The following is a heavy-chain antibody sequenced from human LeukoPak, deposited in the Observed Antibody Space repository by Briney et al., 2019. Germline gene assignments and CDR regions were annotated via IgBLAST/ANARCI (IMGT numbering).Heavy chain of an antibody. J-gene: IGHJ4*02. D-gene: IGHD3-10*01. V-gene: IGHV3-30*03. CDR2: ISYDGSNK. Sequence: GSLRLSCAASGFTFSSYGMHWVRQAPGKGLEWVAVISYDGSNKYYADSVKGRFTISRDNSKNTLYLQMNSLRAEDTAVYYCARLDYYGSGSYDYWGQGTLVTVSS. CDR3: ARLDYYGSGSYDY. CDR1: GFTFSSYG.